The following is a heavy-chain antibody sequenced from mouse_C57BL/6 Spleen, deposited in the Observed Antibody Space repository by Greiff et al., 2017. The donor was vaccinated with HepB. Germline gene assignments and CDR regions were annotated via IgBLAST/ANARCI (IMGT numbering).Heavy chain of an antibody. V-gene: IGHV2-9*01. CDR2: IWGGGST. CDR1: GFSFTSYG. Sequence: VKLVESGPGLVAPSQRLSITCTVSGFSFTSYGVDWVRQPPGKGLEWLGVIWGGGSTNYNSALMSRLSISKDNSKSQVFLKMNSLQTDDTAMYYGAKHGDYGSSTGYFDVWGTGTTVTVSS. D-gene: IGHD1-1*01. CDR3: AKHGDYGSSTGYFDV. J-gene: IGHJ1*03.